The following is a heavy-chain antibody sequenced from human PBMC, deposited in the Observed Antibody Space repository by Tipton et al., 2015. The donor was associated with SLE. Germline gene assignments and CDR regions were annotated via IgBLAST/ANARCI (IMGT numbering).Heavy chain of an antibody. J-gene: IGHJ4*02. Sequence: SLRLSCAASGFSFSTYWMSWVRQAPGKGLEWVANIKEDGSGKYHVDSVKGRFTISRDNAKNSLHLQMTSLRVEDTAVYYCARDKHYDFWSGTQGVDYWGQGTLVTVSS. CDR1: GFSFSTYW. CDR3: ARDKHYDFWSGTQGVDY. V-gene: IGHV3-7*01. D-gene: IGHD3-3*01. CDR2: IKEDGSGK.